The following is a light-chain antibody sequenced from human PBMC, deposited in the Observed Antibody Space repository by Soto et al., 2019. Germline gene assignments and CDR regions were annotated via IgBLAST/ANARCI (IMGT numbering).Light chain of an antibody. CDR2: YDS. CDR3: QVWDSSSDRVV. Sequence: SYELTQPPSVSVAPGKTARITCGGNNIGSKSVHWYQQKPGQAPVLVIYYDSDRTSGIPERFSGSNSGNTATLTISRVEAGDEADYYCQVWDSSSDRVVFGGGTKLTVL. CDR1: NIGSKS. V-gene: IGLV3-21*04. J-gene: IGLJ2*01.